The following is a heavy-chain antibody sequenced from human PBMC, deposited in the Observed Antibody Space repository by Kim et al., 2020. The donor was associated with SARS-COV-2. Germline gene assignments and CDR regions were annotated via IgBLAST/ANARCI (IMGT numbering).Heavy chain of an antibody. J-gene: IGHJ6*02. CDR2: ISSSGSTI. CDR3: AAHRYCSSSSCYFYLPDYYYGMDV. V-gene: IGHV3-48*03. CDR1: GFTFSSYE. Sequence: GGSLRLSCAASGFTFSSYEMNWVRQAPGKGLDWVSYISSSGSTIYYADSVKGRFTISRDNAKNSLYLQMNSLRAEDTAVYYCAAHRYCSSSSCYFYLPDYYYGMDVWGQGTTVTVSS. D-gene: IGHD2-2*01.